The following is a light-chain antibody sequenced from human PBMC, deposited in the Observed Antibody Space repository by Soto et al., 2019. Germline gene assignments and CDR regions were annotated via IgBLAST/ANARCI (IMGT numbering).Light chain of an antibody. V-gene: IGLV2-18*01. CDR2: DVS. J-gene: IGLJ2*01. CDR3: SLYTSSSTLV. Sequence: QSALTQPPSVSGSPGQSVTISCTGTSSDVGSYNRVSWYQQPPGTAPKLMIYDVSNRPSGVPDRFSGSKSGNTASLTISGLQTEDEADYYCSLYTSSSTLVFGGGTKLTVL. CDR1: SSDVGSYNR.